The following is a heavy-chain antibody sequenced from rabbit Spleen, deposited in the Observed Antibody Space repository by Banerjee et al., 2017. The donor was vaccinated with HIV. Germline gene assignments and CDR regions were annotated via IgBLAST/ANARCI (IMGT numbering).Heavy chain of an antibody. CDR1: GFSFSRNSY. Sequence: QSLEESGGDLVKPGASLTLTCTASGFSFSRNSYMCWVRQAPGKGLEWIACIYTGDGKTYYASWVNGRFTISKTSSTTVTLQMTSLTGADTATYFCARGSLSTLYGSIYYLNLWGPGTLVTVS. CDR3: ARGSLSTLYGSIYYLNL. D-gene: IGHD1-1*01. CDR2: IYTGDGKT. J-gene: IGHJ4*01. V-gene: IGHV1S40*01.